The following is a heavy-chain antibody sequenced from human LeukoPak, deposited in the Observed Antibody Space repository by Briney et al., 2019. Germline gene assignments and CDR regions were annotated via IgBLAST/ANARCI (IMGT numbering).Heavy chain of an antibody. Sequence: SETLSLTCIVSGGSISTSNYYWGWIRQPPGKGLEWIGNIFYSGSTYYSPSLKSRVTISLDTSRNQFSLKLSSVTAADTAVYYCARERYSYGPPHWFDPWGQGTLVTVSS. V-gene: IGHV4-39*07. D-gene: IGHD5-18*01. CDR2: IFYSGST. J-gene: IGHJ5*02. CDR1: GGSISTSNYY. CDR3: ARERYSYGPPHWFDP.